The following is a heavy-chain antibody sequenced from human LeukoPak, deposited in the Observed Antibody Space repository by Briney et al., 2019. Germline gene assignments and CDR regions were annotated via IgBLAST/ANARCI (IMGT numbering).Heavy chain of an antibody. V-gene: IGHV4-39*07. CDR1: GGSISSSSYY. J-gene: IGHJ4*01. CDR2: IYYSGST. Sequence: PSETLSLTCTVSGGSISSSSYYWGWIRQPPGKGLEWIGSIYYSGSTYYNPSLKSRVTISIDTSKNQFSLTLTSVTEADTALYFCARDYGGKLDYWGHGTLVSVSS. CDR3: ARDYGGKLDY. D-gene: IGHD3-10*01.